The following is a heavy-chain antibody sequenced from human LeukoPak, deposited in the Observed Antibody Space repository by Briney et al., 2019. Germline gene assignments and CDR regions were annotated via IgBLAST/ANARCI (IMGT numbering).Heavy chain of an antibody. V-gene: IGHV4-4*02. D-gene: IGHD6-13*01. J-gene: IGHJ4*02. CDR2: INHSGST. CDR1: GDSISRGTW. CDR3: ARVSKYSSSWYSSRAPFDY. Sequence: PSETLSLTCAVSGDSISRGTWWTWIRQPPGKGLEWIGEINHSGSTNYNPSLKSRVTISVDTSKNQFSLKLSSVTAADTAVYYCARVSKYSSSWYSSRAPFDYWGQGTLVTVSS.